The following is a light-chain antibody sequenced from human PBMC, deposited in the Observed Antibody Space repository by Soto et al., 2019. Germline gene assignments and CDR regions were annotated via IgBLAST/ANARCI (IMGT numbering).Light chain of an antibody. CDR3: QQYNNWPIT. Sequence: EIVMTQSPAPLSVSPGETATLSCKTSQSVDSLLAWYQQKPGQAPKLLIYRASTRTTGIPPRFSGSGSGTEFTLTINSLQSEYFAVYYGQQYNNWPITFGQGTRLEIK. CDR1: QSVDSL. V-gene: IGKV3-15*01. J-gene: IGKJ5*01. CDR2: RAS.